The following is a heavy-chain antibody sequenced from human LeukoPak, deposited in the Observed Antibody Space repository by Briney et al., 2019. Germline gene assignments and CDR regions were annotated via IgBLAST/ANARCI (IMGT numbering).Heavy chain of an antibody. CDR1: GYTFTNYG. J-gene: IGHJ3*02. Sequence: GASVKVSCKASGYTFTNYGISWVRQAPGQGLEWMGGIIPIFGTANYAQKFQGRVTITTDESTSTAYMELSSLRSEDTAVYYCARLIAARRPGGAFDIWGQGTMVTVSS. CDR2: IIPIFGTA. CDR3: ARLIAARRPGGAFDI. V-gene: IGHV1-69*05. D-gene: IGHD6-6*01.